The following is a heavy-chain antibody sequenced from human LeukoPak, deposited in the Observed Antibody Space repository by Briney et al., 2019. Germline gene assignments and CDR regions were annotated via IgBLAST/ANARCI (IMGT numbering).Heavy chain of an antibody. CDR3: ARDPGMATSAPYYYYGMDV. D-gene: IGHD5-24*01. J-gene: IGHJ6*02. CDR1: GFTFSSYS. CDR2: ISCSSSYI. V-gene: IGHV3-21*01. Sequence: PGGSLRLSCAASGFTFSSYSMNWVRQAPGKGLEWVSSISCSSSYIYYADSVKGRFTISRDNAKNSLYLRMNSLGAEDTAVYYCARDPGMATSAPYYYYGMDVWGQGTTVTASS.